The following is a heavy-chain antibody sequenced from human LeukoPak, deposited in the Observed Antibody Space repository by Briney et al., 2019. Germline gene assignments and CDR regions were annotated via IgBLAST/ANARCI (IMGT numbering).Heavy chain of an antibody. V-gene: IGHV3-33*05. D-gene: IGHD4-23*01. Sequence: GRTLRLSCAASGFPFSSYGMHWVRQAPGKGLEWVARLVYDERSDYANSVKGRFSISRDNSKNTLFLDMSDLRIEDTAVYYCAKDQTTVITYFDFWGQGTLVTVSS. CDR3: AKDQTTVITYFDF. CDR2: LVYDERS. J-gene: IGHJ4*02. CDR1: GFPFSSYG.